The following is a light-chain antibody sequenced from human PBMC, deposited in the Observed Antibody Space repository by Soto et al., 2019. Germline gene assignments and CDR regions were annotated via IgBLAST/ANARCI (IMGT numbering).Light chain of an antibody. J-gene: IGLJ2*01. Sequence: QSVLTQPASVSGSPGQSITISCTGTSSDVGGYNYVSWYQQHPGKAPKLMIYDVSNRPSGVSNRFSGSKSGNTASLTISGLQAEDEADYYCCSNTSSSTLGFGGGTKLTVL. CDR3: CSNTSSSTLG. V-gene: IGLV2-14*01. CDR1: SSDVGGYNY. CDR2: DVS.